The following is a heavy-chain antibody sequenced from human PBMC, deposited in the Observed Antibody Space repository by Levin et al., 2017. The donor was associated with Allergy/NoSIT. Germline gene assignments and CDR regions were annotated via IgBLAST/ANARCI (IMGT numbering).Heavy chain of an antibody. Sequence: SETLSLTCAVYGGSFSGYYWSWIRQPPGKGLEWIGEINHSGSTNYNPSLKSRVTISVDTSKNQFSLKLSSVTAADTAVYYCARGPRWPSHSFIAVAGLLLDVWGKGTTVTVSS. CDR2: INHSGST. J-gene: IGHJ6*04. CDR3: ARGPRWPSHSFIAVAGLLLDV. V-gene: IGHV4-34*01. D-gene: IGHD6-19*01. CDR1: GGSFSGYY.